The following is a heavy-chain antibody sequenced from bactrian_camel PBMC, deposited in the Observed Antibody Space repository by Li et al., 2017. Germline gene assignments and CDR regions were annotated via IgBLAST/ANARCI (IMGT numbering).Heavy chain of an antibody. CDR1: GFFFSDSD. D-gene: IGHD5*01. Sequence: HVQLVESGGGSVQAGGSLRLSCVVSGFFFSDSDYLMAWFRQAPDKEREGVAAIDNDGRTMYLTSVKGRFTISRDNAKNTLYLKLNSLRTEDTAMYYCAVATATYSPVFGQGTQVTVS. CDR2: IDNDGRT. J-gene: IGHJ4*01. V-gene: IGHV3S53*01.